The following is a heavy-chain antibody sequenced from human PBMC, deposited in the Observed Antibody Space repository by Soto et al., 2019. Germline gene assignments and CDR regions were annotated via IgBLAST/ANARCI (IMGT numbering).Heavy chain of an antibody. CDR1: GFTFSSYA. V-gene: IGHV3-23*01. D-gene: IGHD3-9*01. J-gene: IGHJ6*02. Sequence: GGSLRLSCAASGFTFSSYAMSWVRQAPGKGLEWVSAISGSGGSTYYADSVKGRFTISRDNSKNTLYLQMNSLRAEDTAVYYCAKDSVLRYFDWLQNYYYYGMDVWGQGTTVTVSS. CDR2: ISGSGGST. CDR3: AKDSVLRYFDWLQNYYYYGMDV.